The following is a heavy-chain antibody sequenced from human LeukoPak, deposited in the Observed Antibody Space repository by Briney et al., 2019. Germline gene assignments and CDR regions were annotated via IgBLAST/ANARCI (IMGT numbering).Heavy chain of an antibody. CDR3: ARAHSSSWFDY. D-gene: IGHD6-13*01. V-gene: IGHV4-34*01. CDR1: GGSFSGYY. J-gene: IGHJ4*02. CDR2: INHGGST. Sequence: SETLSLTCAVYGGSFSGYYWSWIRQPPGKGLEWIGEINHGGSTNYNPSLKSRVTISVDTSKNQFSLKLSSVTAADTAVYYCARAHSSSWFDYWGQGTLVTVSS.